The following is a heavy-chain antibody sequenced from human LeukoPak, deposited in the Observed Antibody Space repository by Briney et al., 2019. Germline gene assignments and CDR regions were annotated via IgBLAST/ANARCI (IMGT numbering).Heavy chain of an antibody. Sequence: PSETLSLTCAVYGGSFSGYYWSWIRQPPGKGLEWIGEINHSGSTNYNPSLKSRVTISVDTSKNQFSLKLSSMTAADTAVYFCARGMAAAYDYNWFEPWGQGTRVTVSS. CDR3: ARGMAAAYDYNWFEP. D-gene: IGHD5-12*01. CDR2: INHSGST. J-gene: IGHJ5*02. V-gene: IGHV4-34*01. CDR1: GGSFSGYY.